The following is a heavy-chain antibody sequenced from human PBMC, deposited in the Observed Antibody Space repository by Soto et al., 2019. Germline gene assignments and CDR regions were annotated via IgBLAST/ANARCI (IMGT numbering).Heavy chain of an antibody. V-gene: IGHV4-59*01. CDR2: ISYSGST. CDR1: GGSISTYY. D-gene: IGHD6-13*01. J-gene: IGHJ3*02. CDR3: ARVRIAAARAAFDI. Sequence: SETLSLTCAVSGGSISTYYWSWIRQPPGKGLEWIGYISYSGSTNYNPSLKSRVTISVDTSKNQFSLKLSSVTAADTAVYYCARVRIAAARAAFDIWGQGTMVTVS.